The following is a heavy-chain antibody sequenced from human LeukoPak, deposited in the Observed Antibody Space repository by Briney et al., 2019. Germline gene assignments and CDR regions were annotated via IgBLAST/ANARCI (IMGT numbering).Heavy chain of an antibody. J-gene: IGHJ3*02. Sequence: SETLSLTCTVSGGSISSYYWSWIRQPAGKGLEWIGRIYTSGSTNYNPSLKSRVTISEDTSKNQFSLKLSSVTAADTAVYYCARVHEPGNDAFDIWGQGTMVTVSS. CDR3: ARVHEPGNDAFDI. D-gene: IGHD1-14*01. V-gene: IGHV4-4*07. CDR1: GGSISSYY. CDR2: IYTSGST.